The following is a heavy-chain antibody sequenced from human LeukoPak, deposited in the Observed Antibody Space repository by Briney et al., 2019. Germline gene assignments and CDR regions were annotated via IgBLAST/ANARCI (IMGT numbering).Heavy chain of an antibody. D-gene: IGHD3-22*01. CDR2: IYHSGST. CDR1: GGSITSSSYY. Sequence: SETLSLTCIVSGGSITSSSYYWGWIRQPPGKGLEWIGSIYHSGSTDYNSSLKSRVTISVDTSKNQFSLRLSSVTAADTAVYYCTRGSIAYYYMDVWGKGTTVTISS. CDR3: TRGSIAYYYMDV. J-gene: IGHJ6*03. V-gene: IGHV4-39*01.